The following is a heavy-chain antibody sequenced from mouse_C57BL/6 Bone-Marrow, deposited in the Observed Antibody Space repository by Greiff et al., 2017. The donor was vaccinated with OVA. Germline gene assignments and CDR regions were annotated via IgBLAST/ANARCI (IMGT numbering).Heavy chain of an antibody. CDR2: IDPNSGGT. V-gene: IGHV1-72*01. Sequence: VQLQQPGAELVRPGTSVKLSCKASGYTFTSYWMHWVKQRPGRGLEWIGRIDPNSGGTKYNEKFKSKATLTVDKPSSTAYMQLSSLTSEDSAVYYCAMIYYYGSRRSPYAMDYWGQGTSVTVSS. CDR3: AMIYYYGSRRSPYAMDY. D-gene: IGHD1-1*01. CDR1: GYTFTSYW. J-gene: IGHJ4*01.